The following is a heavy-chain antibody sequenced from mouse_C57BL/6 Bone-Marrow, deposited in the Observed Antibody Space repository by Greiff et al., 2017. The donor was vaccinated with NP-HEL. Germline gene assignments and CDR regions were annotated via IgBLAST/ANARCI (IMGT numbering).Heavy chain of an antibody. Sequence: VKLMESGAELARPGASVKLSCKASGYTFTSYGISWVKQRTGQGLEWIGEIYPRSGNTYYNEKFKGKATLTADKSSSTAYMELRSLTSEDSAVYFCARPDGSSHYFDYWGQGTTLTVSS. D-gene: IGHD1-1*01. CDR3: ARPDGSSHYFDY. V-gene: IGHV1-81*01. J-gene: IGHJ2*01. CDR1: GYTFTSYG. CDR2: IYPRSGNT.